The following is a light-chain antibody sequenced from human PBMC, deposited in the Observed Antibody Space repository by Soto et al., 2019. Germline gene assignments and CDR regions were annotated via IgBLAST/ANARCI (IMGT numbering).Light chain of an antibody. CDR2: GNN. CDR1: SSNIGAGYD. J-gene: IGLJ2*01. V-gene: IGLV1-40*01. CDR3: QSYDSSLSGSV. Sequence: QSVLTQPPSVSGAPGQRVTISCTGSSSNIGAGYDVHWYQQLPGTAPKLLMYGNNNRPSGVPDRFSGSKSGTSASLAITGLQEEDEADYYCQSYDSSLSGSVFGGGTKLTVL.